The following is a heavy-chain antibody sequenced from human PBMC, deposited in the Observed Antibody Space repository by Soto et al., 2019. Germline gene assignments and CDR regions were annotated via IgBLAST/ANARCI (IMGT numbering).Heavy chain of an antibody. J-gene: IGHJ4*02. CDR3: AKGGRQWLVTSDFNY. CDR2: VSHDGRNT. V-gene: IGHV3-30*18. Sequence: VQLVESGGGVVQPGRSLRLSCAASGFTFSDYAMHWVRQAPGKGLEWVAVVSHDGRNTHYADSVKGRLTISRDRSKNTVSLEMTSLSAEDTAGYYCAKGGRQWLVTSDFNYWGQGALVTVSS. CDR1: GFTFSDYA. D-gene: IGHD6-19*01.